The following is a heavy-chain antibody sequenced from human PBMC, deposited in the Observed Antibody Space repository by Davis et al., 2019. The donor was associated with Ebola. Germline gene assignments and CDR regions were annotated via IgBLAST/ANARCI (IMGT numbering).Heavy chain of an antibody. CDR3: ARDRWELPSSYLDY. D-gene: IGHD1-26*01. J-gene: IGHJ4*02. CDR1: GFTFSSYS. Sequence: GESLKISCAASGFTFSSYSMNWVRQAPGKGLEWVSSISSSSSYIYYADSVKGRFTISRDNSKNTLYLQMNSLRAEDTAVYYCARDRWELPSSYLDYWGQGTLVTVSS. V-gene: IGHV3-21*01. CDR2: ISSSSSYI.